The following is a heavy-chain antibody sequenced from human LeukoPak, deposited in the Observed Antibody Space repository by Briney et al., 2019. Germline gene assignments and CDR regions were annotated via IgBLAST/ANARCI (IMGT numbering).Heavy chain of an antibody. D-gene: IGHD2-15*01. J-gene: IGHJ4*02. V-gene: IGHV3-33*01. CDR2: IWGDGGTK. Sequence: GRSLRLSCAASGFTFGSFGMHWVRQAPGKGLEWVAIIWGDGGTKYYGDSVRGRFTISRDNSKNTLYLQMNSLRAEDMAVYYCARDKGGGLDWWGQGILVTVSS. CDR3: ARDKGGGLDW. CDR1: GFTFGSFG.